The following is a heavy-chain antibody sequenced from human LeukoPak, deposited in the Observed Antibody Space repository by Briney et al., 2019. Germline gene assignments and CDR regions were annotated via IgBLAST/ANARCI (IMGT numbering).Heavy chain of an antibody. V-gene: IGHV1-18*01. J-gene: IGHJ4*02. CDR3: ARVTTNYYYDSSGYSFGY. Sequence: ASVKVSCKASGYTFTSYGISWVRQAPGQGLEWMGWISAYNGNTNYAQKLQGRVTMTTDTSTSTAYMELRSLRSDDTAVYYCARVTTNYYYDSSGYSFGYWGQGTLVTVSS. CDR2: ISAYNGNT. CDR1: GYTFTSYG. D-gene: IGHD3-22*01.